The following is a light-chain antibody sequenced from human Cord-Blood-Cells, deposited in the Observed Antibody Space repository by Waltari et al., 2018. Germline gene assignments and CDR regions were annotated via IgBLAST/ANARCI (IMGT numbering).Light chain of an antibody. CDR1: SSNIGSNT. CDR3: AAWDDSLNGPV. V-gene: IGLV1-44*01. CDR2: SNN. J-gene: IGLJ2*01. Sequence: QSVLTQPPSASGTPVQRVTISCLGSSSNIGSNTLNWYQQLPGTPPKLLIYSNNQRPSGFPDRCSGSNSGASASLAISGLQSEDEADYYCAAWDDSLNGPVFGGGTKLTVL.